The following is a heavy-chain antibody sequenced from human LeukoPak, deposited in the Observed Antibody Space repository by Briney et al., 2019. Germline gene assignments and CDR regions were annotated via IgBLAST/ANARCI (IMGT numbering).Heavy chain of an antibody. CDR2: ISSSSSYI. J-gene: IGHJ3*02. V-gene: IGHV3-21*01. CDR1: GFTFSSYS. Sequence: GGSLRLSCAASGFTFSSYSMNWVRQAPGKGLEWVSSISSSSSYIYYADSVKGRFTISRDNAKNSLYLQMNSLRAKDTAVYYCGRDPSRYAFDIWGQGTMVTVSS. CDR3: GRDPSRYAFDI.